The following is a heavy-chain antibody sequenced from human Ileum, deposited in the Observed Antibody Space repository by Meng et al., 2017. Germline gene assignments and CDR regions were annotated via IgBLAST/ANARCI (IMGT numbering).Heavy chain of an antibody. V-gene: IGHV1-46*01. CDR2: INPSGGST. Sequence: ASVKVSCKASGYTFTSYYMHWVRQAPGQGLEWMGIINPSGGSTSYAQKFQGRVTMTRDTSTSTVYMELSSLRSEDTAVYYCAREPEYYYGSGFFDLWGHGTLVTVSS. CDR3: AREPEYYYGSGFFDL. D-gene: IGHD3-10*01. J-gene: IGHJ2*01. CDR1: GYTFTSYY.